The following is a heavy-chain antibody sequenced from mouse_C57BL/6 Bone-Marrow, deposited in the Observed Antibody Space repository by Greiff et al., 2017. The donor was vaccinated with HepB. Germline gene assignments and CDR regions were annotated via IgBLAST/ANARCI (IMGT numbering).Heavy chain of an antibody. CDR3: ARWGTTVAEDAMDY. V-gene: IGHV1-85*01. J-gene: IGHJ4*01. D-gene: IGHD1-1*01. CDR2: IYPSDGST. CDR1: GYTFTSYD. Sequence: QVQLQQSGPELVKPGASVKLSCKASGYTFTSYDINWVKQRPGQGLEWIGWIYPSDGSTKYNEKFKGKATLTVDTASSTAYMELHSLTSEDSAVYFWARWGTTVAEDAMDYWGQGTSVTVSA.